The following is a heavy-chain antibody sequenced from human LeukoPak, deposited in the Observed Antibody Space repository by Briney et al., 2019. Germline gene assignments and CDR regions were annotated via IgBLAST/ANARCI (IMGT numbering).Heavy chain of an antibody. V-gene: IGHV1-3*03. J-gene: IGHJ1*01. D-gene: IGHD6-13*01. CDR3: VRGERRQLVGSSEKYFQH. Sequence: ASVKVSCKASGYTFTNYAMHWVRQAPGQRLEWMGWINTGNGNTKYSQEFQGRVTITRDTSASTAYMDLSSLRSEDMAVYYCVRGERRQLVGSSEKYFQHWGQGTLVTVSS. CDR1: GYTFTNYA. CDR2: INTGNGNT.